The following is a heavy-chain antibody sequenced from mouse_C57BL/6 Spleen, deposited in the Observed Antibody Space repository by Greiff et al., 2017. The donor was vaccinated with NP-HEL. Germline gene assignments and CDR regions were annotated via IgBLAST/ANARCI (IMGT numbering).Heavy chain of an antibody. Sequence: EVKLVESEGGLVQPGSSMKLSCTASGFTFSDYYMAWVRQVPEKGLEWVANINYDGSSTYYLDSLKSRFIISRDNAKNILYLQMSSLKSEDTATYYCARQLYYDYDVAMDYWGQGTSVTVSS. CDR1: GFTFSDYY. V-gene: IGHV5-16*01. D-gene: IGHD2-4*01. CDR2: INYDGSST. CDR3: ARQLYYDYDVAMDY. J-gene: IGHJ4*01.